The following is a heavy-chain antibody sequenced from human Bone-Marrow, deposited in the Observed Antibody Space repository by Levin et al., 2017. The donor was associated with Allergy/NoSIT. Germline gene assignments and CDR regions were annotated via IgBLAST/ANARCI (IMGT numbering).Heavy chain of an antibody. Sequence: SETLSLTCTVSGGSISSYYWSWIRQPPGKGLEWIGYIYYSGSTNYNPSLKSRVTISVDTSKNQFSLKLSSVTAADTAVYYCARAPYGDYANYYYYGMDVWGQGTTVTVSS. CDR3: ARAPYGDYANYYYYGMDV. D-gene: IGHD4-17*01. CDR1: GGSISSYY. V-gene: IGHV4-59*01. J-gene: IGHJ6*02. CDR2: IYYSGST.